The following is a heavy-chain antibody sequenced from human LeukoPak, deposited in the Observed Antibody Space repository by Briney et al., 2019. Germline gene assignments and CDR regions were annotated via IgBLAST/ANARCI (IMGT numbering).Heavy chain of an antibody. D-gene: IGHD6-13*01. Sequence: GGSLRLSCAASGFTFSNFAMTWVRQAPGKALEWVSSIVGSSSTYYADSLKGRFTLSRDNAKNSLYLQMNSLRAEATAVYYCARIGAGSSRDYWGQGTLVTVPS. CDR2: IVGSSST. CDR1: GFTFSNFA. CDR3: ARIGAGSSRDY. J-gene: IGHJ4*02. V-gene: IGHV3-21*01.